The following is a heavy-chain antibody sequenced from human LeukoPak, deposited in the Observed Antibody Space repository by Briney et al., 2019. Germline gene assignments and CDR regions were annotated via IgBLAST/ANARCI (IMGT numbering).Heavy chain of an antibody. Sequence: PGGSLRLSCAASGFTFSSYGMHWVRQAPGKGLEWVAVIWYDGSNKYYADSVKGRFTISRDNSKNTLYLQMNSLRAEDTAVYYCARSSSIYYGSGSPFDYWGQGTLVTVSS. V-gene: IGHV3-33*01. CDR2: IWYDGSNK. CDR1: GFTFSSYG. CDR3: ARSSSIYYGSGSPFDY. J-gene: IGHJ4*02. D-gene: IGHD3-10*01.